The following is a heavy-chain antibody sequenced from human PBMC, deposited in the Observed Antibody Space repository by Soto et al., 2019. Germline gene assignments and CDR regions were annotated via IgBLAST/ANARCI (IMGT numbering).Heavy chain of an antibody. D-gene: IGHD6-25*01. CDR2: IYSSGST. CDR3: ARASSEQDYYYGMDV. V-gene: IGHV4-61*08. CDR1: GGSISSGDYY. J-gene: IGHJ6*02. Sequence: PSETLSLTCTVSGGSISSGDYYWSWLRQPPGKGLEWIGYIYSSGSTNYNPSLKSRVTISIDTSQNQFSLKLSSVTAADTAVYYCARASSEQDYYYGMDVWGQGTTVTVSS.